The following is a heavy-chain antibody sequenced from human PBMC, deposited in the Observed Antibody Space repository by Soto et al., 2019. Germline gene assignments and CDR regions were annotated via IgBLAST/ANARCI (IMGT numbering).Heavy chain of an antibody. D-gene: IGHD6-19*01. Sequence: EVQLLESGGGLVQPGGSLRLSCAASGFTFSSYAMSWVRQAPGKGLEWVSAISGSGGSTYYADSVKGRFTISRDNSKNTLYLQMNSLRDEDTAVYYCAKDSPGIAVAAHYYYYGMDVWGQGTTVTVSS. CDR2: ISGSGGST. V-gene: IGHV3-23*01. CDR1: GFTFSSYA. CDR3: AKDSPGIAVAAHYYYYGMDV. J-gene: IGHJ6*02.